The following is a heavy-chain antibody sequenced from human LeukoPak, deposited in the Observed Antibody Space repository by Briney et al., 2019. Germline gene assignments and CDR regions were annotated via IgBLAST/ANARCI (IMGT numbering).Heavy chain of an antibody. CDR2: IKQDGSEK. CDR1: GFTFSSYW. D-gene: IGHD3-22*01. CDR3: ARAVDKGTGYYMGF. Sequence: GGSLRLSCAASGFTFSSYWMSWVRQAPGKGLEWVANIKQDGSEKYYVDSVKGRFTISRDNAKNSLYLQMNSLRAEDTAVYYCARAVDKGTGYYMGFWGQGTLVTVSS. V-gene: IGHV3-7*01. J-gene: IGHJ4*02.